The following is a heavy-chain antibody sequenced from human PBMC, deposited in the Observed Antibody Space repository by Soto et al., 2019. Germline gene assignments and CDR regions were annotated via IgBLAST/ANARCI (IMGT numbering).Heavy chain of an antibody. D-gene: IGHD3-22*01. J-gene: IGHJ1*01. CDR3: AKDTYYYDSSGPPGYFQH. CDR1: GFSFDVYT. Sequence: PGRSLSLSCAPSGFSFDVYTIHCDRQVAKKVLEWVYLISWDGGSTYYADSVKGRFTISRDNSKNSLYLQMNSLRTEDTALYYCAKDTYYYDSSGPPGYFQHWGQGTLVTVSS. CDR2: ISWDGGST. V-gene: IGHV3-43*01.